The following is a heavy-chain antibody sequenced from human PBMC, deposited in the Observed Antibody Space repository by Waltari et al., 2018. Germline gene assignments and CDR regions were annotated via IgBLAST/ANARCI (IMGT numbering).Heavy chain of an antibody. J-gene: IGHJ1*01. CDR3: AKEADLSGYSYGPEYFQH. V-gene: IGHV3-23*04. D-gene: IGHD5-18*01. CDR2: ISGSGGST. CDR1: GFTFSSYA. Sequence: EVQLVESGGGLVQPGGSPRLSCAASGFTFSSYAMSWVRQAPGKGLEWVSAISGSGGSTYYADSVKGRFTISRDNSKNTLYLQMNSLRAEDTAVYYCAKEADLSGYSYGPEYFQHWGQGTLVTVSS.